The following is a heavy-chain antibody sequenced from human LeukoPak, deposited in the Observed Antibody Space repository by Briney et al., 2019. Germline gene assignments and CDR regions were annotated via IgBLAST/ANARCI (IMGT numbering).Heavy chain of an antibody. V-gene: IGHV3-11*01. D-gene: IGHD1-26*01. Sequence: GGSLRLSCVTSGFTFRHYYMTWIREAPGKGLGWGSYISGTGNTKYYADSVKGRFTISRDNAQNSLYLQMSSLRAEDTAMYYCARDYSESEYFFDYWGQGSLVAVSS. CDR2: ISGTGNTK. J-gene: IGHJ4*02. CDR1: GFTFRHYY. CDR3: ARDYSESEYFFDY.